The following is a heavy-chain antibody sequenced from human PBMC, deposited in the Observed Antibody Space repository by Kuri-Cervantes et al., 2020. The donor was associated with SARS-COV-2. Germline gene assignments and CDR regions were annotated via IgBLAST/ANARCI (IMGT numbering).Heavy chain of an antibody. CDR3: TRMDFWSGYYFDY. D-gene: IGHD3-3*01. J-gene: IGHJ4*02. Sequence: GESLKISCAASGFTFSSYWMSWVRQAPGKGLEWVGFIRSKAYGGTTEYAASVKGRLTISRDDSKSIAYLQMNSLKTEDTAVYYCTRMDFWSGYYFDYWGQGTLVTVSS. V-gene: IGHV3-49*04. CDR1: GFTFSSYW. CDR2: IRSKAYGGTT.